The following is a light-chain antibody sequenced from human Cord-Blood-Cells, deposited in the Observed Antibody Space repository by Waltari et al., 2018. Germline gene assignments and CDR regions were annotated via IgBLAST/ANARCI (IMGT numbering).Light chain of an antibody. CDR1: QGIRNY. V-gene: IGKV1-27*01. CDR3: QKYNSGPLA. J-gene: IGKJ4*01. CDR2: AAY. Sequence: DIQMTQSPSSLSASVGYRVTITCRASQGIRNYLAWYQQKPGKVPKLLIYAAYTLQSGFPHRFSGSGSGTDFTLTISSLQPEDVATYYCQKYNSGPLAFGGGTKVEIQ.